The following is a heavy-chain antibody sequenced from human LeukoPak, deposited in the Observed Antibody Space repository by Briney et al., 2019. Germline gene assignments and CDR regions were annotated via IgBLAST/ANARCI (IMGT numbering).Heavy chain of an antibody. D-gene: IGHD1-14*01. CDR1: GGSFSGHY. V-gene: IGHV4-59*11. CDR3: ARYLTRNQFDY. CDR2: IYYSGST. J-gene: IGHJ4*02. Sequence: KPSETLSLTCAVYGGSFSGHYWSLIRQPPGKGLEWIGYIYYSGSTNYNPSLKSRVTISVDTSKNQFSLKLSSVTAADTAVYYCARYLTRNQFDYWGQGTLVTVSS.